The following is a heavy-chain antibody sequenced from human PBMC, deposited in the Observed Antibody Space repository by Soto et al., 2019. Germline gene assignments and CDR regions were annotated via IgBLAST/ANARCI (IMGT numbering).Heavy chain of an antibody. V-gene: IGHV4-39*01. CDR3: ARRLAAAGNLDY. CDR2: IDYIGNA. J-gene: IGHJ4*02. D-gene: IGHD6-13*01. CDR1: GDSINRTHIY. Sequence: PSETLSLTFIVSGDSINRTHIYWRSIRQPPGKGLDWIGSIDYIGNAYYNPSLKSRVTISADTSRSQFSLKMSSVTAADTAVYYCARRLAAAGNLDYWGQG.